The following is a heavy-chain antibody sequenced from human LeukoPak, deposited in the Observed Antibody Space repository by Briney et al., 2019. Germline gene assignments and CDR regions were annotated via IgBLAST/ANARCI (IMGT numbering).Heavy chain of an antibody. J-gene: IGHJ5*01. CDR2: IYYSGST. CDR1: GGSISSYY. V-gene: IGHV4-59*01. CDR3: ARVGGYCSSTSCYGGIDS. D-gene: IGHD2-2*01. Sequence: SETLSLTCTVSGGSISSYYWSWIRQPPGKGLEWIGYIYYSGSTNYNPSLKSRVTISVDTSKNQFSLKLSSVTAADTAVYYCARVGGYCSSTSCYGGIDSWDQGTLVTVCS.